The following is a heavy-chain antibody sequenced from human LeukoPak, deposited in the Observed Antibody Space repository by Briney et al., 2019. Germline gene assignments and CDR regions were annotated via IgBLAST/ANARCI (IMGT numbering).Heavy chain of an antibody. V-gene: IGHV4-39*01. Sequence: SETLSLTCTVSGGSISSSSYYWGWLRQPPGKGLEWLGYIYYSGSTYYNPSLKSRVTMSVDTSKNQFSLKLTSVTAADTAVYYCAIRVVTAINIEIFQHWGQGTLVTVSS. CDR3: AIRVVTAINIEIFQH. CDR1: GGSISSSSYY. J-gene: IGHJ1*01. D-gene: IGHD2-21*02. CDR2: IYYSGST.